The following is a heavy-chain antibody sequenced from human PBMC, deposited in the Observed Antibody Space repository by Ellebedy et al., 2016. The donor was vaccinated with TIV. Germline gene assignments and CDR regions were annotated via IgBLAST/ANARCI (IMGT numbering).Heavy chain of an antibody. V-gene: IGHV3-21*01. CDR3: AKKGPEGSFDF. CDR1: GFTFSTYS. Sequence: PGGSLRLSCAASGFTFSTYSMSWVRQAPGKGLEWVSSIRSSGGHIYYADSVQGRFTISRDNAKNSLSLQMNSLRGEDTALYYCAKKGPEGSFDFWGLGALVTVSS. CDR2: IRSSGGHI. J-gene: IGHJ4*02.